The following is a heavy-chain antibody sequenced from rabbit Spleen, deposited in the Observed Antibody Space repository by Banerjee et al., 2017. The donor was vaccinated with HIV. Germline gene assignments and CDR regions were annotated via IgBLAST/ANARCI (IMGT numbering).Heavy chain of an antibody. CDR3: ARDLAGVIGWSFGW. V-gene: IGHV1S45*01. J-gene: IGHJ4*01. CDR2: INAVTGKA. D-gene: IGHD4-1*01. CDR1: GFSFSNKAV. Sequence: QEQLVESGGGLVKPEGSLKLSCTASGFSFSNKAVMCWVRQAPGKGLEWIACINAVTGKAVYASWAKGRLTFSKAASTTVTLQMTRLTAADTATYFCARDLAGVIGWSFGWWGQGSLVTVS.